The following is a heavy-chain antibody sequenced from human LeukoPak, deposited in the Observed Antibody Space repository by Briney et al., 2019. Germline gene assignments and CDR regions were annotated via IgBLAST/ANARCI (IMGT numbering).Heavy chain of an antibody. CDR1: GYTFIAYY. V-gene: IGHV1-46*01. CDR3: ARGSYGDYKRMDDQGY. CDR2: VNPTGGST. D-gene: IGHD4-17*01. J-gene: IGHJ4*02. Sequence: GASVKVSCKASGYTFIAYYMHWVRQAPGQGLEWMGVVNPTGGSTTYAQKFQGRVTMTRDTSTSTVHMELSSLRSDDAAVCYCARGSYGDYKRMDDQGYWGQGTLVTVSA.